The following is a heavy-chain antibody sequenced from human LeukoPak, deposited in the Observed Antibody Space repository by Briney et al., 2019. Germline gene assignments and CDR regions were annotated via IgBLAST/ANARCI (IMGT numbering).Heavy chain of an antibody. CDR3: ARHFYSYGEGEFDY. CDR1: NGSINGYY. J-gene: IGHJ4*02. Sequence: PSETLSLTCTVSNGSINGYYWSWIRQPPGKGLEWIGYIYYSGSTNYNPSLKSRVTISVDTSKNQFSLKLSSVTAADTAVYYCARHFYSYGEGEFDYWGQGTLVTVSS. CDR2: IYYSGST. V-gene: IGHV4-59*08. D-gene: IGHD5-18*01.